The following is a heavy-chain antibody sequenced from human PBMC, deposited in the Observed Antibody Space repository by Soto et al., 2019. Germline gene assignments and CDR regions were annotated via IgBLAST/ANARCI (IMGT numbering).Heavy chain of an antibody. Sequence: ASVKVSCKVSGYTLTELSMHWVRQAPGKGLEWMGGFDPEDGETIYAQKFQGRVTMTEDTSTDTAYMELSSLRSEDTAVYYCATDKNYYDSSGYPSSWGQGTLVTVSS. CDR2: FDPEDGET. J-gene: IGHJ5*02. V-gene: IGHV1-24*01. D-gene: IGHD3-22*01. CDR1: GYTLTELS. CDR3: ATDKNYYDSSGYPSS.